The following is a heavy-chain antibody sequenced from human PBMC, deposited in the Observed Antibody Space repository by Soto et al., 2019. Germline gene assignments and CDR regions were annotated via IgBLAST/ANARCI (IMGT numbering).Heavy chain of an antibody. D-gene: IGHD3-10*01. Sequence: ASVKVSCKASGYTFTSYDINWVRQATGQGLEWMGWMNPNSGNTGYAQKFQGRVTMTRNTSISTAHMELSSLRSEDTAVYYCARGLTTGDAFDIWGQGTMVTVSS. CDR1: GYTFTSYD. J-gene: IGHJ3*02. V-gene: IGHV1-8*01. CDR3: ARGLTTGDAFDI. CDR2: MNPNSGNT.